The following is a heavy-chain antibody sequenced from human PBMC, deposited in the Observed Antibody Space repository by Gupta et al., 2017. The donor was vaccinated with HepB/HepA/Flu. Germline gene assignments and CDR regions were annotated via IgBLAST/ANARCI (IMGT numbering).Heavy chain of an antibody. V-gene: IGHV3-7*01. Sequence: EVQLVESGGGLVQPGGSLRLSCAASGFTFSIYWMTWVRQAPGKGLEWVANIKQDGSEKYYVDSVKGRFTISRDNAKNSLYLQMNSLRAEDTAVYYCAKHWAHITTRRGSWFDPWGQGTLVTVSS. CDR2: IKQDGSEK. CDR3: AKHWAHITTRRGSWFDP. J-gene: IGHJ5*02. CDR1: GFTFSIYW. D-gene: IGHD6-6*01.